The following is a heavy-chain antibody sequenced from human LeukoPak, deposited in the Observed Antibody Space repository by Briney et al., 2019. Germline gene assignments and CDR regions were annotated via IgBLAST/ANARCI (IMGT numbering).Heavy chain of an antibody. CDR1: GGSISSSSYY. CDR2: IYYSGST. J-gene: IGHJ5*02. CDR3: ARHSRILFDP. Sequence: PSETLSLTCTVSGGSISSSSYYWGWLRQPPGKGLEWVGSIYYSGSTYYNPSLKSRVTISVDTSKNQFSLKLSSVTAADTAVYYCARHSRILFDPWGQGTLVTVSS. D-gene: IGHD2-2*01. V-gene: IGHV4-39*01.